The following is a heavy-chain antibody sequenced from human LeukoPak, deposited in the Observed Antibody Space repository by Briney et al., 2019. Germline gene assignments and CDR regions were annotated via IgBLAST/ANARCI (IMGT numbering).Heavy chain of an antibody. J-gene: IGHJ4*02. CDR2: IYTGGTT. D-gene: IGHD4-11*01. Sequence: GGSLRLSCAASEFTVSSNYMSWVRQAPGKGLEWVAIIYTGGTTHYADSVKGRFTISRDNSRNTLYLQMNILRAEDTAVYYCARAPTITTIFDCWGQGTLVTVSS. V-gene: IGHV3-66*01. CDR1: EFTVSSNY. CDR3: ARAPTITTIFDC.